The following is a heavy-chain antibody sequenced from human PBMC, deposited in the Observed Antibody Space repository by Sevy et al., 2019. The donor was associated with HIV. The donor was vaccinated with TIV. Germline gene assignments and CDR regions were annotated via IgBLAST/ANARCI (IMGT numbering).Heavy chain of an antibody. CDR2: INPNSGDT. CDR1: GNTFTVYY. J-gene: IGHJ1*01. D-gene: IGHD3-3*01. V-gene: IGHV1-2*02. Sequence: ASVKVSCESSGNTFTVYYIYWVRQAPGQGLEWMGWINPNSGDTNYAQSFQGRVTMTNDTSISTAYMELSRLRSDDTAVYYCARGVTIFGVDSYFQHWGQGTLVTVSS. CDR3: ARGVTIFGVDSYFQH.